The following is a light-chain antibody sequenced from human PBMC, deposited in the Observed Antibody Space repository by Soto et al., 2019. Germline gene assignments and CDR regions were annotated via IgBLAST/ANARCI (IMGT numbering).Light chain of an antibody. J-gene: IGLJ3*02. Sequence: QSALPKPASVSGSPGQSITISCTGTSSDLGRYNLVSWYQQHPGKPPKLMIYEATKRHSGVSNRFSGSKSGNTASLTISGLQAEDEAEYYCSLYASTNTFMFGGGTKLTVL. CDR1: SSDLGRYNL. CDR3: SLYASTNTFM. CDR2: EAT. V-gene: IGLV2-23*02.